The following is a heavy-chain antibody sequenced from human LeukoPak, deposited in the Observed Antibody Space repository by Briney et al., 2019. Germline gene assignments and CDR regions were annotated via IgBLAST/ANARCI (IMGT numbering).Heavy chain of an antibody. CDR1: GGSISSYY. CDR2: ISYSGST. J-gene: IGHJ4*02. V-gene: IGHV4-59*08. Sequence: SETLSLTCTVSGGSISSYYWSCIRQPPGKGLEWIGYISYSGSTNYNPSLKSRVTMSVDRSRNQFSLKLNSVTAADTAVYYCARHIDNGWYAYWGQGTLVTVSS. D-gene: IGHD6-19*01. CDR3: ARHIDNGWYAY.